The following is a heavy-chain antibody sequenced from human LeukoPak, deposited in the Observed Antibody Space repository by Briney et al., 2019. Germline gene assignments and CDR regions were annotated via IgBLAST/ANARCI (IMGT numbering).Heavy chain of an antibody. V-gene: IGHV4-34*01. CDR2: IDHRGSS. D-gene: IGHD2-15*01. Sequence: SETLSLTCAVHGESFSAYFWSWIRQVPGMGLEWIGEIDHRGSSNYNPPLKSRATISVDTSKNHFSLCLTSVSAADTAVYYCATRSSTLAAARCFDDWGQGTVVTVSS. CDR3: ATRSSTLAAARCFDD. CDR1: GESFSAYF. J-gene: IGHJ4*03.